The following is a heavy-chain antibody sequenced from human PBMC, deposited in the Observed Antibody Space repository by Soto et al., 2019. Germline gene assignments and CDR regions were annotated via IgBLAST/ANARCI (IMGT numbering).Heavy chain of an antibody. CDR1: GYSFTGYW. CDR2: TYPGDSDT. CDR3: ARTRSFTLGFYYDGMDV. J-gene: IGHJ6*02. V-gene: IGHV5-51*01. Sequence: PGESLKISCTGSGYSFTGYWIGWVRQMPGKGLEWMGITYPGDSDTRYSPSSQGQVTTSADKSLRTAYLQWTSLKASDTALYYCARTRSFTLGFYYDGMDVWGQGTTVTVSS. D-gene: IGHD6-6*01.